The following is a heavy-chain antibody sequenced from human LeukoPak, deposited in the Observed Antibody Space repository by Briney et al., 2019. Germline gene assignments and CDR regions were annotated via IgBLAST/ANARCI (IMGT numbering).Heavy chain of an antibody. Sequence: RGCLRVSPAPPRFTLSKSGMSTGRQALREGVEWVSGIPGSGGNTYYADSVRGRFTISRDNSKNTLYLQMNSLRAEDTAVYYCAKSYSGNYTDAFGIWGQGTMVTVSS. CDR1: RFTLSKSG. V-gene: IGHV3-23*01. CDR3: AKSYSGNYTDAFGI. D-gene: IGHD1-26*01. J-gene: IGHJ3*02. CDR2: IPGSGGNT.